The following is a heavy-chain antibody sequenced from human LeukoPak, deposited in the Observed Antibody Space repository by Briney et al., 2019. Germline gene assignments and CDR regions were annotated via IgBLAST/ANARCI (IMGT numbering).Heavy chain of an antibody. D-gene: IGHD2-15*01. V-gene: IGHV1-2*04. CDR2: INPNSCGT. Sequence: GASVKVSCKASGYTFTGHYMHWVRQAPGQGLEWMGWINPNSCGTNYAQKFQGWDTMTRDTSISTAYMELSRLRSDDTAVYYCARARRYCSGGSCYPEYFQHWGQGTLVTVSS. CDR3: ARARRYCSGGSCYPEYFQH. J-gene: IGHJ1*01. CDR1: GYTFTGHY.